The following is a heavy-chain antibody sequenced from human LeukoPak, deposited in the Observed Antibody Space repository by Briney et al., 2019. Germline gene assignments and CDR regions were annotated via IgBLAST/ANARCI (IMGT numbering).Heavy chain of an antibody. J-gene: IGHJ6*02. V-gene: IGHV3-53*04. CDR3: ARSAARLRYYYAMDV. D-gene: IGHD6-6*01. CDR2: IYMGDSGVST. Sequence: GWSVSLSCAACGFSVSQTYMSWVGQAPAKGLDGVSVIYMGDSGVSTYYADSVKGPFTISRHNSKNTLYLQMSSLRAEDTAVYFCARSAARLRYYYAMDVWGQGTTVTVCS. CDR1: GFSVSQTY.